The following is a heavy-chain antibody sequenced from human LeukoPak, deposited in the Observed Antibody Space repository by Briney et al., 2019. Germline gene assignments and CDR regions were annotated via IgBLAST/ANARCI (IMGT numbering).Heavy chain of an antibody. CDR3: ARSMLLLQYYFDY. J-gene: IGHJ4*02. CDR1: GFTFSSYW. CDR2: IKQDGSEK. D-gene: IGHD3-22*01. Sequence: GGSLRLSCAASGFTFSSYWMSWVRQAPGKGLEWVANIKQDGSEKYYVDSVKGRFTISRDNAKNSLYLQMNNLRAEDTAVYYCARSMLLLQYYFDYWGQGTLVTVSS. V-gene: IGHV3-7*01.